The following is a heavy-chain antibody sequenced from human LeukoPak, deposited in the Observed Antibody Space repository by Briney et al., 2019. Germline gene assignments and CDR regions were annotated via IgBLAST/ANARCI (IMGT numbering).Heavy chain of an antibody. CDR1: GGAFSSYA. CDR3: ARAGVSSSSTISAVDY. Sequence: ASVKVSCKASGGAFSSYAISWVRQAPGQGLEWMGGIIPIFGTANYAQKFQGRVTITADESTSTAYMELSSLRSEDTAVYYCARAGVSSSSTISAVDYWGQGTLVTVSS. CDR2: IIPIFGTA. D-gene: IGHD6-6*01. J-gene: IGHJ4*02. V-gene: IGHV1-69*13.